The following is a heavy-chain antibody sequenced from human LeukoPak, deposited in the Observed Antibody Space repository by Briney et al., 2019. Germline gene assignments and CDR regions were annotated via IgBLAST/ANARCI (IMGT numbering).Heavy chain of an antibody. Sequence: GGSPRLSCAASGFTFSSYSMNWVRQAPGKGLEWVSSISSSSSYIYYADSVKGRFTISRDNAENSLYLQMNSLRAEDTAVYYCARDAPGSAAAAGLWGQGTLVTVSS. J-gene: IGHJ4*02. V-gene: IGHV3-21*01. CDR3: ARDAPGSAAAAGL. D-gene: IGHD6-13*01. CDR1: GFTFSSYS. CDR2: ISSSSSYI.